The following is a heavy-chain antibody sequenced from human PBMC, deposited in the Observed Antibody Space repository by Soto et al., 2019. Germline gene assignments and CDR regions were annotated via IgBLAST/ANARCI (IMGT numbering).Heavy chain of an antibody. V-gene: IGHV3-48*02. CDR2: ISYSGDTT. Sequence: GGSPRICCAACEVTVCNYPVGGVRQAPGTGLEWVSGISYSGDTTYYADSVKGRFTISRDNAKNSLYLQMNSLRDEDTAVYYCASGKDYAEGGYWGQGTLVTVSS. CDR1: EVTVCNYP. J-gene: IGHJ4*02. D-gene: IGHD4-17*01. CDR3: ASGKDYAEGGY.